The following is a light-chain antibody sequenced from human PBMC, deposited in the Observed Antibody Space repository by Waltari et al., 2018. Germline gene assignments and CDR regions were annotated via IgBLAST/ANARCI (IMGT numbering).Light chain of an antibody. CDR1: SPSLGAGNY. Sequence: QSVLTQPPSVSGPPGRSVTHSCTGSSPSLGAGNYVHLYQQVPGIGPKLLIYGNSNRPSGVPDRFSGSKSGTSASLVIIGLQAEEEADYYCQSYDSSLGGSVFGGGTKLTVL. V-gene: IGLV1-40*01. J-gene: IGLJ2*01. CDR2: GNS. CDR3: QSYDSSLGGSV.